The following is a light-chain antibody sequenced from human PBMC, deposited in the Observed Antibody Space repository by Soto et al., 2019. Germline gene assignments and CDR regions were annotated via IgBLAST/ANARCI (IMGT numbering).Light chain of an antibody. Sequence: DIVMTQSPLSLPFTPGEPASISCRSSQSLLHSNGNHYLEWYFQKPGQSPQLLIYLASIRASGVPDRFSGSGSGTDFTLKISRVEAEDVGVYYCMQALHTPRTFDQGTKVEIK. CDR2: LAS. J-gene: IGKJ1*01. CDR3: MQALHTPRT. CDR1: QSLLHSNGNHY. V-gene: IGKV2-28*01.